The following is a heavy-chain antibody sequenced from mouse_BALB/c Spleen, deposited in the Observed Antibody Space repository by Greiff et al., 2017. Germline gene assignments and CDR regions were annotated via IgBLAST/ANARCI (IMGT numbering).Heavy chain of an antibody. CDR3: GRENGDSAVPYFDY. J-gene: IGHJ2*01. D-gene: IGHD3-3*01. Sequence: EVKLQESGPELVKPGASVKISCKASGYSFTGYFMNWVKQSHGKSLEWIGRINPYTGDTFYNQKFKGKATLTIDKSSSTAHMELLSLTSEYSAVYYCGRENGDSAVPYFDYWGQGTTRTVSS. CDR1: GYSFTGYF. CDR2: INPYTGDT. V-gene: IGHV1-37*01.